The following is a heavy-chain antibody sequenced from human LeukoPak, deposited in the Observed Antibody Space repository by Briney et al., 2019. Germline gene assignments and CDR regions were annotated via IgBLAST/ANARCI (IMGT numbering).Heavy chain of an antibody. CDR2: IYYSGST. D-gene: IGHD6-19*01. Sequence: PSETLSLTCTVSGGSISSYYWSWIRQPPGKGLEWIGYIYYSGSTNYNPSLKSRVTISVDTSKNQFSLKLSSVTAADTAVYYCARVGSSGWHVKDAFDIWGQGTMVTVS. CDR3: ARVGSSGWHVKDAFDI. J-gene: IGHJ3*02. V-gene: IGHV4-59*01. CDR1: GGSISSYY.